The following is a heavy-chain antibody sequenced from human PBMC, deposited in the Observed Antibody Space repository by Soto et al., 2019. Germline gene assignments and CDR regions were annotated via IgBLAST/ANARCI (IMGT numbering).Heavy chain of an antibody. CDR3: ARYGGWYYFDY. Sequence: QVQLVQSGAEVKKPGASVKVSCKASGYTFTSYAMHWVRQAPGQRLEWMGWINAGNGNTKYSQKFQGRVTITRDTSASKAYMELSSLRSEDTAVYYCARYGGWYYFDYWGQGTLVTVSS. CDR1: GYTFTSYA. V-gene: IGHV1-3*01. J-gene: IGHJ4*02. D-gene: IGHD6-19*01. CDR2: INAGNGNT.